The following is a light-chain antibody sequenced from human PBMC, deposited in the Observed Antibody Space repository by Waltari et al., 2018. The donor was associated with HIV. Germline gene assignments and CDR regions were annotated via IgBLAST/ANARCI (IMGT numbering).Light chain of an antibody. CDR2: GAS. V-gene: IGKV3-15*01. Sequence: EIVMTQSPATLSVSPGERATLSCRASQSVDNNLAWYQHKPGQAPRLLIYGASTRATGIPARFSGSGSGTEFTLSISSLQSEDFAIYYCQQHNNWPRTFGQGTKVEIK. CDR1: QSVDNN. J-gene: IGKJ1*01. CDR3: QQHNNWPRT.